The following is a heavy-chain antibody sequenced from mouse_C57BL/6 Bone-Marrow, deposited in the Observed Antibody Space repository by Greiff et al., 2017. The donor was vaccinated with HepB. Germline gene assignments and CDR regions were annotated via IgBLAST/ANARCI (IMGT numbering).Heavy chain of an antibody. J-gene: IGHJ2*01. CDR1: GYTFTDYN. V-gene: IGHV1-22*01. CDR3: ARWVLYYYGSSYGY. Sequence: VQLKESGPELVKPGASVKMSCKASGYTFTDYNMHWVKQSHGKSLEWIGYINPNNGGTSYNQKFKGKATLTVNKSSSTAYMELRSLTSEDSAVYYCARWVLYYYGSSYGYWGQGTTLTVSS. CDR2: INPNNGGT. D-gene: IGHD1-1*01.